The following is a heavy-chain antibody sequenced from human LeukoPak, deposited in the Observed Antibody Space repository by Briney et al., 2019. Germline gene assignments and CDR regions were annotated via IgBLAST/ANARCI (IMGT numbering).Heavy chain of an antibody. D-gene: IGHD1/OR15-1a*01. CDR1: GDSISSYY. V-gene: IGHV4-59*01. CDR3: ARFEEVTGTFDY. CDR2: IYYNGGT. J-gene: IGHJ4*02. Sequence: TSETLSLTCTVSGDSISSYYWNWIRQPPGKGLEWIGYIYYNGGTNYNPSLKSRVTISVDTSKNQFSLKLSSVTAADTAVYYCARFEEVTGTFDYWGQGTLVTVSS.